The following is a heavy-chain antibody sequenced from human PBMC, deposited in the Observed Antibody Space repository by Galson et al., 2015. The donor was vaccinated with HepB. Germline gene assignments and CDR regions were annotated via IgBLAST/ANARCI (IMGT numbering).Heavy chain of an antibody. Sequence: SVKVSCKASGFTFTSSAMQWVRQARGQRLEWIGWIVVGSGNTNYAQKFQERVTITRDMSTSTAYMELSSLRSEDTAVYYCAAGALGYCSGGSCQSAFDIWGQGTMVTVSS. D-gene: IGHD2-15*01. CDR3: AAGALGYCSGGSCQSAFDI. CDR2: IVVGSGNT. CDR1: GFTFTSSA. J-gene: IGHJ3*02. V-gene: IGHV1-58*02.